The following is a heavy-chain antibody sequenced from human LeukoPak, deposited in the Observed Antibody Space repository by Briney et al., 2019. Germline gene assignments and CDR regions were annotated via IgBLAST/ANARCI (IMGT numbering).Heavy chain of an antibody. CDR2: IGTAGDT. Sequence: PGGSLRLSCAASGFTLSSYDMHWVRHATGKGLEWVSAIGTAGDTYYPGSVKGRFTISRENAKNSLYLQMNSLRAGDTAVYYCARGNGDYFGYWGQGTLVTVSS. CDR3: ARGNGDYFGY. D-gene: IGHD1-1*01. CDR1: GFTLSSYD. V-gene: IGHV3-13*01. J-gene: IGHJ4*02.